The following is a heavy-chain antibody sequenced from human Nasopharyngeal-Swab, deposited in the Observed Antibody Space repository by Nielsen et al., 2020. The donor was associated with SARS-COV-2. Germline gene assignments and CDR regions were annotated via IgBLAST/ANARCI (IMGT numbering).Heavy chain of an antibody. Sequence: ASVKVSCKVSGYTFTSYAMNWVRQAPGQGLEWMGWINTNTGNPTYAQGFTGRFVFSLDTSVSTAYLQISSLKAEDTAVYYCAREEGITIFGVPIGFGYYGMDVWGQGTTVTVSS. CDR2: INTNTGNP. D-gene: IGHD3-3*01. J-gene: IGHJ6*02. CDR3: AREEGITIFGVPIGFGYYGMDV. V-gene: IGHV7-4-1*02. CDR1: GYTFTSYA.